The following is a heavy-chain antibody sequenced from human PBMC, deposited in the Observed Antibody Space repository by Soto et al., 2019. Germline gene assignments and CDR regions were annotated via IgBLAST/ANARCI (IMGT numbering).Heavy chain of an antibody. CDR1: GFTFDDYA. J-gene: IGHJ1*01. V-gene: IGHV3-9*01. CDR2: INWNSGSI. CDR3: VKDESINWYSGHFRH. Sequence: GGSLRLSSAASGFTFDDYAMHWVRQVPGKGLEWVSGINWNSGSIGYGDSVKGRFAISRDNAKNSLHLQMNSLSAEDTAFYYCVKDESINWYSGHFRHWGQGTLVTVSS. D-gene: IGHD6-13*01.